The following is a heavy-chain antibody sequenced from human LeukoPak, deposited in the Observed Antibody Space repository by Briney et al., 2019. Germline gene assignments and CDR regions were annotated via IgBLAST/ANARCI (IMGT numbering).Heavy chain of an antibody. Sequence: HPGGSLRLSCAASGFTFSSYWMSWVRQAPGKGLEWVANIKQDGSEKYYVDSVKGRFTISRDNAKNSLYLQMNSLRAEYTAVYYCARRDIVVVPATEGEDYYYYYMDVWGKGTTVTVSS. D-gene: IGHD2-2*01. J-gene: IGHJ6*03. CDR1: GFTFSSYW. CDR2: IKQDGSEK. CDR3: ARRDIVVVPATEGEDYYYYYMDV. V-gene: IGHV3-7*01.